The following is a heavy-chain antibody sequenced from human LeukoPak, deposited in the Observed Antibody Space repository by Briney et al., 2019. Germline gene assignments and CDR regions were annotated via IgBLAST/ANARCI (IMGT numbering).Heavy chain of an antibody. CDR3: ASGMTTATDY. CDR1: GYSIRSGYY. D-gene: IGHD4-17*01. J-gene: IGHJ4*02. V-gene: IGHV4-38-2*01. CDR2: IDHSGNT. Sequence: SETLSLTCAVSGYSIRSGYYWGWIRQPPGEGLEWIGSIDHSGNTHYNPSLKSQVTISADTSTNQFSLKLSSVTAADTAVYYCASGMTTATDYWGQGTLVTVSS.